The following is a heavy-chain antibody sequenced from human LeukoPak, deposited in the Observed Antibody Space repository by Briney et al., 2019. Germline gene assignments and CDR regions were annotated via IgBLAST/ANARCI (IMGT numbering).Heavy chain of an antibody. CDR3: ARARIAAPLLDY. CDR2: ISDNGKAK. J-gene: IGHJ4*02. CDR1: GFTFSNYE. D-gene: IGHD6-13*01. V-gene: IGHV3-48*03. Sequence: GGSLRLSCAASGFTFSNYEMNWVRQTPWKGLVWVSFISDNGKAKSYVDSVRGRFIISRDNAKTSLFLQMSSLRVEDTAVYYCARARIAAPLLDYWGPGTLVTVSS.